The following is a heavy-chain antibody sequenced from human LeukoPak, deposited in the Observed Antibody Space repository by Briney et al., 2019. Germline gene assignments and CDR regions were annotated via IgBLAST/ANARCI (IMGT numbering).Heavy chain of an antibody. Sequence: GTSLRLSCAVSGFTIGNHGMHWVRQAAGKGLEWVAMISHDGRAEYYRDSVKGRLTISRDNSNNMLYLQMNSLRVEDTAVYYCAKDWGSRGWYSWFDPWGQGTLVTVSS. CDR2: ISHDGRAE. V-gene: IGHV3-30*18. CDR3: AKDWGSRGWYSWFDP. D-gene: IGHD6-19*01. J-gene: IGHJ5*02. CDR1: GFTIGNHG.